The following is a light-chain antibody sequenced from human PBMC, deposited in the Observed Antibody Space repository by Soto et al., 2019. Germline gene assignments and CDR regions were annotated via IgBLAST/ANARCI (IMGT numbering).Light chain of an antibody. Sequence: EVVLTQSPGTLSLSPGERATLSCRASQRISGTYLAWYQHKPGQAPRLLIYGASSRATGIPDRFSGSGSGTDFTLSISRLEPEDFAVYYCHQYSGSPLTFGQGTKVEIK. J-gene: IGKJ1*01. CDR3: HQYSGSPLT. CDR2: GAS. CDR1: QRISGTY. V-gene: IGKV3-20*01.